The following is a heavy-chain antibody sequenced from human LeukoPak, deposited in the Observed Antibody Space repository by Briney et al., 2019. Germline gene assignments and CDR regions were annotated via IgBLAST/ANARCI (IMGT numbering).Heavy chain of an antibody. CDR3: ARDVGYCSGGSCYQSTNYYYYYFMDV. V-gene: IGHV1-2*06. CDR1: GYTFTCYY. J-gene: IGHJ6*03. CDR2: INPNSDGT. Sequence: ASVKVSCKASGYTFTCYYMHWVRQAPGQGLEWMGRINPNSDGTNYAQKFHARDTMTRDTSISTAYMELSRLRSDDTAVYYCARDVGYCSGGSCYQSTNYYYYYFMDVWGKGTTVTVSS. D-gene: IGHD2-15*01.